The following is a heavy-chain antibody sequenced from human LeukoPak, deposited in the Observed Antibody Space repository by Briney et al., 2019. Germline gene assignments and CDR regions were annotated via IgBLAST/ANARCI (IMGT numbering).Heavy chain of an antibody. Sequence: GGSPRLSFSASGFRFKDYNMHWGRPAPGKGVGWVAVITYDGSNKYYTDSVKGRFTISRDNSKSTLYLQMNSLRAEDTAVYYCAKVRWDNSGWYYLDYWGQGTLVTVSS. V-gene: IGHV3-30*18. CDR2: ITYDGSNK. CDR3: AKVRWDNSGWYYLDY. CDR1: GFRFKDYN. J-gene: IGHJ4*02. D-gene: IGHD6-19*01.